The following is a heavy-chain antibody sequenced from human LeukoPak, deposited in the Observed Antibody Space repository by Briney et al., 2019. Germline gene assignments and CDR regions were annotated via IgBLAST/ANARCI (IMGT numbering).Heavy chain of an antibody. CDR3: ARVGKSPYYYGSGTYGMDV. CDR1: GFTVSSNY. Sequence: GGSLRLSCAASGFTVSSNYMSWVRQAPGKGLEWVSVIYSGGSTYYADSVKGRFTISRDNSKNTLYLQMNSLRAEDTAVYYCARVGKSPYYYGSGTYGMDVWGQGTTVTVSS. J-gene: IGHJ6*02. D-gene: IGHD3-10*01. V-gene: IGHV3-53*01. CDR2: IYSGGST.